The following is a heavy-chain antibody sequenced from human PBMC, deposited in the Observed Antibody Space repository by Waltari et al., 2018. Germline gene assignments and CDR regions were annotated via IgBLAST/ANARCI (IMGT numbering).Heavy chain of an antibody. CDR3: ARESSGSYYAFDI. Sequence: QVQLVQSGAEVKKPGSSVKVSCKASGGTFSSYTISWVRQAPGQGLEWMGRIIPILGIANYAQKFQGRVTMTRNTSISTAYMELSSLRSEDTAVYYCARESSGSYYAFDIWGQGTMVTVSS. J-gene: IGHJ3*02. D-gene: IGHD1-26*01. CDR1: GGTFSSYT. CDR2: IIPILGIA. V-gene: IGHV1-69*08.